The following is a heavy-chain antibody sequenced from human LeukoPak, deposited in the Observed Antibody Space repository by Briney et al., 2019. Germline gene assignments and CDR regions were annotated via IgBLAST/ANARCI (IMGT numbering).Heavy chain of an antibody. D-gene: IGHD3-22*01. CDR3: ACHYYGSCGSQNWFDP. Sequence: SETLSLTCAVSGYSITSGYYWGWIRQPPGRGLEWIGSMYYSGITYYNPSLKSRVTISEDTSKTQFSLTLSSVTAADTAVYYCACHYYGSCGSQNWFDPWGPGTLVTVSS. V-gene: IGHV4-38-2*01. CDR1: GYSITSGYY. CDR2: MYYSGIT. J-gene: IGHJ5*02.